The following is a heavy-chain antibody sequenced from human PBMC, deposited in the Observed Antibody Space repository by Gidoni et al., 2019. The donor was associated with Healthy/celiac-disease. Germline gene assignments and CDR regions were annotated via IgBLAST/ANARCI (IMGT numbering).Heavy chain of an antibody. CDR2: IYYSGST. J-gene: IGHJ2*01. D-gene: IGHD3-22*01. CDR3: ARPTVRIVVVIPDRPWYFDL. Sequence: QLQLQESGPGLVKPSETLSLTCTVPGGSISSRSYYWGWIRQPPGKGLEWIGSIYYSGSTYYNPSLKSRVTISVDTSKNQFSLKLSSVTAADTAVYYCARPTVRIVVVIPDRPWYFDLWGRGTLVTVSS. CDR1: GGSISSRSYY. V-gene: IGHV4-39*01.